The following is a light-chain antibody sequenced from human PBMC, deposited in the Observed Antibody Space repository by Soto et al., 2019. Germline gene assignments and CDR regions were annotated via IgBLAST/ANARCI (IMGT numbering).Light chain of an antibody. J-gene: IGLJ1*01. V-gene: IGLV1-44*01. Sequence: QSVLAQPPSASGTPGKRVAISCSGSSSNIGSNTVNWYQQLPGTAPKLLIYSNNQRPSGVPDRFSGSKSGTSASLAISGLQSEDEADYYCAAWDDSLNGYVFGTAIKVTVL. CDR1: SSNIGSNT. CDR3: AAWDDSLNGYV. CDR2: SNN.